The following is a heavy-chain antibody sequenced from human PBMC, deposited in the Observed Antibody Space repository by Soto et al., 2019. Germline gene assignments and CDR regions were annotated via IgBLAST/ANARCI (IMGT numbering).Heavy chain of an antibody. CDR2: IIPILGIA. Sequence: QVQLVQSGAEVKKPGSSVKVSCKASGGTFSSYTISWVRQAPGQGLELMGRIIPILGIANYAQKFQGRVTITADTPTSTAERELSSLRSEDTAVYYCARRDGAWLPIYYYGMDVWGQGTTVTVSS. D-gene: IGHD4-17*01. CDR1: GGTFSSYT. CDR3: ARRDGAWLPIYYYGMDV. J-gene: IGHJ6*02. V-gene: IGHV1-69*02.